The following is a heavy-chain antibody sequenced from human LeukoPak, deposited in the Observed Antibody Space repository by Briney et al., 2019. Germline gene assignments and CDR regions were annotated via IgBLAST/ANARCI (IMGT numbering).Heavy chain of an antibody. CDR1: GFSFSSYG. CDR2: IRSDGTTK. D-gene: IGHD3-22*01. Sequence: GGSLRLSCAASGFSFSSYGMYWVRQPPGKGLEWVAFIRSDGTTKYYAGSVKGRFTISRDNAKNTLYLQMNSLRGEDTAVYYCAKDVYDGSGYHFDYWGQGTLVTVSS. J-gene: IGHJ4*02. CDR3: AKDVYDGSGYHFDY. V-gene: IGHV3-30*02.